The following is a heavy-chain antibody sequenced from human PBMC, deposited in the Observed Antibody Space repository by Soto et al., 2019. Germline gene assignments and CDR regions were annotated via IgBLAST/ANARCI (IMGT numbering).Heavy chain of an antibody. CDR1: GYSFRNYW. J-gene: IGHJ3*02. CDR2: IYADDSDT. CDR3: ARTYFYGSGKITDAFDI. Sequence: PVECLNIYCKVPGYSFRNYWLGWALQMPGKGLEWMGIIYADDSDTKYSPSFQGQVTISADKSISTAYLQWRSLKASDTAMYYCARTYFYGSGKITDAFDIWGQGTLVTVSS. D-gene: IGHD3-10*01. V-gene: IGHV5-51*01.